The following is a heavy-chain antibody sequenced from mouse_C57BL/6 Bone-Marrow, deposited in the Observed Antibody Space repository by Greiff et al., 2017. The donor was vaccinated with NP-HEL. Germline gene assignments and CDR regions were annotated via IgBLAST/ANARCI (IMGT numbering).Heavy chain of an antibody. CDR2: IYPGSGST. CDR3: ARSRWLPPYFDY. CDR1: GYTFTSYW. J-gene: IGHJ2*01. V-gene: IGHV1-55*01. Sequence: QVQLQQPGAELVKPGASVKMSCKASGYTFTSYWITWVKQRPGQGLEWIGDIYPGSGSTNYNEKFKSKATLTVDTSSSTAYMQLSGLTSEDSAVYYCARSRWLPPYFDYWGQGTTLTVSS. D-gene: IGHD2-3*01.